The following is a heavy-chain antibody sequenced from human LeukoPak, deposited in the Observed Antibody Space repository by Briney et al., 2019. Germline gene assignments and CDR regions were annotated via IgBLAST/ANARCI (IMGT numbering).Heavy chain of an antibody. CDR3: ARGPVSSHGMDV. CDR2: KNPNSGRT. CDR1: GCTFTSYD. V-gene: IGHV1-8*01. Sequence: ASVRVSYKASGCTFTSYDINWVRQATGQGLEWMGFKNPNSGRTGFAQKFQGRFTMTTDTSISTAYMELSSLTSEDTAVYYCARGPVSSHGMDVWGQGTTVTVSS. J-gene: IGHJ6*02.